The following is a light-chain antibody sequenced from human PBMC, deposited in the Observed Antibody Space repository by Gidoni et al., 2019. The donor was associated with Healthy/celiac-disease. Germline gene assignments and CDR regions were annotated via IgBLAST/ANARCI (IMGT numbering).Light chain of an antibody. V-gene: IGLV1-40*01. CDR1: SSNIGAGYH. J-gene: IGLJ3*02. Sequence: QSVLTQPPSVSGAPGPRVTISCTGSSSNIGAGYHVHWYQQLPGTAPKLLIYGNSTRPSGVPDRFSGSKSGTSASLAITGLQAEDEADYYCQSYDSSLSGWVFGGGTKLTVL. CDR2: GNS. CDR3: QSYDSSLSGWV.